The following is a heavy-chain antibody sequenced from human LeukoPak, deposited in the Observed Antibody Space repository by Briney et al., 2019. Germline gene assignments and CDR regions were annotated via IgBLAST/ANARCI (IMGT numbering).Heavy chain of an antibody. D-gene: IGHD6-13*01. V-gene: IGHV3-7*04. CDR1: GFAFSTHA. Sequence: GGSLRLSCQAPGFAFSTHAMHWVRQAPGKGLEWVANIKEDGSEKNHVDSVKGRFTISRDNAKNSLYLQMNSLRVEDTAVYYCAREIPQQLVAMDVWGQGTTVTVSS. J-gene: IGHJ6*02. CDR2: IKEDGSEK. CDR3: AREIPQQLVAMDV.